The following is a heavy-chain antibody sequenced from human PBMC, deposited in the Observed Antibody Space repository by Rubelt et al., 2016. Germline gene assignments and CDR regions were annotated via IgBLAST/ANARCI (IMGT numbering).Heavy chain of an antibody. V-gene: IGHV3-33*01. D-gene: IGHD1-1*01. Sequence: GGGVVQPGRSLRLSFASSGFTFSSYGMHWVLQAPGKGREWVAVSGADGSNKYYAESVKGRFTISRDNSKNTLYLQMNSLRAEDTAVYYCARDTQNKFTTTYDYWGQGTLATVSS. J-gene: IGHJ4*02. CDR3: ARDTQNKFTTTYDY. CDR2: SGADGSNK. CDR1: GFTFSSYG.